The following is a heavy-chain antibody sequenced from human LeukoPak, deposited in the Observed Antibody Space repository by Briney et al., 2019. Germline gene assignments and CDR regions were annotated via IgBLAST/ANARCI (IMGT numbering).Heavy chain of an antibody. V-gene: IGHV3-66*01. CDR3: ARDPGSSSWYDYYYGMDV. D-gene: IGHD6-13*01. CDR2: IYSGGST. Sequence: GGSLRLSCAASGFTVSSNYMSWVRQAPGRGLEWVSVIYSGGSTYYADSVKGRFTISRDNSKNTLYLQMNSLRAEDTAVYYCARDPGSSSWYDYYYGMDVWGQGTTVTVSS. CDR1: GFTVSSNY. J-gene: IGHJ6*02.